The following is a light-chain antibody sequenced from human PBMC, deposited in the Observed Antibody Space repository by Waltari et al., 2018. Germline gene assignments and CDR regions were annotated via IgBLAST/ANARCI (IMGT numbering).Light chain of an antibody. CDR3: QQSFVSPWT. V-gene: IGKV1-39*01. J-gene: IGKJ1*01. CDR1: QSIATY. CDR2: AAS. Sequence: DIQLTQSPSSLSASMGDRVTITCRASQSIATYLNWYQEKPGKAPKLLIFAASSLYSGVPSRFSGSGSGTDFTLSISSLQPEDFATYYCQQSFVSPWTFGQGTKVEIK.